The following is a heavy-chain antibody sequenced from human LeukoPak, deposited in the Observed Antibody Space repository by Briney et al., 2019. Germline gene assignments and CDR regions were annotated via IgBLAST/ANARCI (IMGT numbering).Heavy chain of an antibody. D-gene: IGHD2-2*01. J-gene: IGHJ6*03. Sequence: LDTLSLTCTGSARSISSYYESWIRQPPGKRQEWIRYIAYGGSTNYIPSLNSRVSISVDTSKNQFSLKLTSVTAADTAVYYCARTRTVYQYYYYMDVWGKGTTVAVAS. CDR2: IAYGGST. CDR3: ARTRTVYQYYYYMDV. CDR1: ARSISSYY. V-gene: IGHV4-59*07.